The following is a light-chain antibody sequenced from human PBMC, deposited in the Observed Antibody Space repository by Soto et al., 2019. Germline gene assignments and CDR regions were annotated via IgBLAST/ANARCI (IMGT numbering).Light chain of an antibody. CDR2: AAS. V-gene: IGKV1-9*01. CDR3: QHLIFYPSIN. Sequence: DIQLTQSPSFLSASVGDRVTITCRASQGLGSYLAWYQQTPGKAPKLLIYAASTLQSGVPSRFSGSGSGTEFTLTISSLQPEDFATYYCQHLIFYPSINFGQGTRLEIK. J-gene: IGKJ5*01. CDR1: QGLGSY.